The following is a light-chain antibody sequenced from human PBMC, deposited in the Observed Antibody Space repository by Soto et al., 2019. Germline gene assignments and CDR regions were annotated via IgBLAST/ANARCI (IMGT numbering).Light chain of an antibody. J-gene: IGKJ1*01. CDR3: QQYGSSPET. CDR1: QSVSSSC. Sequence: ESGLRQSPGTMSLSPGERATLSCRASQSVSSSCLAWYQQKPGQAPRLLIYDASSRATGIPDRFSGSGSGTDFTLTISRLEPEDFAVYYCQQYGSSPETFGQGTKVEIK. CDR2: DAS. V-gene: IGKV3-20*01.